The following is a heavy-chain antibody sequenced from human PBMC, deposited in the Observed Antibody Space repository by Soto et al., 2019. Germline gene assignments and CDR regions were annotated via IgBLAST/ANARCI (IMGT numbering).Heavy chain of an antibody. CDR2: IYYSGST. D-gene: IGHD3-3*01. V-gene: IGHV4-61*03. Sequence: SETLSLTCTVSGGSVSSGSHYWSWIRQPPGKGREWIGNIYYSGSTKYNPSLKRRVTLSVERSRKHFSLNLLSVTTADPALLTSPSDTSYDFWSGYVRFDPCGQGPLVTVSS. J-gene: IGHJ5*02. CDR3: PSDTSYDFWSGYVRFDP. CDR1: GGSVSSGSHY.